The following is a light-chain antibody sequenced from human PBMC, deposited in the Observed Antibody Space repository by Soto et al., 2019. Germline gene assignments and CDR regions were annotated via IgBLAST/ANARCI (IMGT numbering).Light chain of an antibody. Sequence: DFQMTQSPSTLSGSVGDRVTITCRASQTISSGLAWYQQKPGKAPKLLIYNASNLKSGVPSRFSGSGSGTEFTLTISSVQAEDFATYYCQHYNSYSEAFGQGTKLELK. J-gene: IGKJ1*01. CDR1: QTISSG. CDR3: QHYNSYSEA. CDR2: NAS. V-gene: IGKV1-5*03.